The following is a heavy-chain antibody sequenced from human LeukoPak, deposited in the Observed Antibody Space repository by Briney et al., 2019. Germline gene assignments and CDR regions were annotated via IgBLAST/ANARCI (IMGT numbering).Heavy chain of an antibody. Sequence: ASVKVSCKASGGTLSSYAISWVRQASGQGLEWMGRLIPIFGTANYAQKFRGRVKSTTDEPTSTSYMQLVSLKSEATAVYYGAGLRGYSYGSSFDCWGQGTLVTVSS. CDR2: LIPIFGTA. CDR3: AGLRGYSYGSSFDC. V-gene: IGHV1-69*05. J-gene: IGHJ4*02. D-gene: IGHD5-18*01. CDR1: GGTLSSYA.